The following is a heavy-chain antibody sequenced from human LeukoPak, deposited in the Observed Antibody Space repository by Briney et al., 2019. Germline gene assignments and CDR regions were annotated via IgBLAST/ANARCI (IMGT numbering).Heavy chain of an antibody. V-gene: IGHV4-39*07. J-gene: IGHJ5*02. D-gene: IGHD2-15*01. CDR2: IYYSGST. Sequence: SETLSLTCTVSGGSISNTNYYWAWIRQPPGRGLEWIGSIYYSGSTYYNPSLKSRVTISVDTSKNQFSLKLSSVTAADTAVYYCARDPSPDIVVVVAATLPGWFDPWGQGTLVTVSS. CDR1: GGSISNTNYY. CDR3: ARDPSPDIVVVVAATLPGWFDP.